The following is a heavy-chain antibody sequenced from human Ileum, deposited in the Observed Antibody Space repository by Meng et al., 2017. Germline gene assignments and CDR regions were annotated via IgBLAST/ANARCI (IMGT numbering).Heavy chain of an antibody. V-gene: IGHV4-31*03. CDR1: GGTLSSAGYY. CDR2: IFYTGTT. J-gene: IGHJ4*02. D-gene: IGHD5-24*01. Sequence: QVQLQESGPGLVKPSQTLSLTCTVSGGTLSSAGYYWSWIRQFPGKGLEWIGFIFYTGTTYYNPSLESRVTISVDTSKNQYYLKMNSVTAADTAVYYCARDVMGIRDGAVEDNWGQGTLVTVSS. CDR3: ARDVMGIRDGAVEDN.